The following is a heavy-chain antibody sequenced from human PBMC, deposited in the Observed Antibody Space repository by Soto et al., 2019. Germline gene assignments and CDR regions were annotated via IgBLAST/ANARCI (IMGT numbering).Heavy chain of an antibody. D-gene: IGHD3-3*01. CDR3: ARAPPYYDFWSGYYSNYYGMDV. CDR1: GGSISSYY. V-gene: IGHV4-59*01. Sequence: SETLSLTCTVSGGSISSYYWSWIRQPPGKGLEWIGYIYYSGSTNYNPSLKSRVTISVDTSKNQFSLKLSSVTAADTAVYYCARAPPYYDFWSGYYSNYYGMDVWGQGTTVTVSS. CDR2: IYYSGST. J-gene: IGHJ6*02.